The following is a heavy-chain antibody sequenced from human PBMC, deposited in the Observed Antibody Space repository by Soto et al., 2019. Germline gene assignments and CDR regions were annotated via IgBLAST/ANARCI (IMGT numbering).Heavy chain of an antibody. J-gene: IGHJ4*02. Sequence: GGSLRLSCAASGFTFSSYEMNWVRQAPGKGLEWVSYISSSGSTIYYADSVKGRFTISRDNAKNSLYLQMNSLRAEDTAVYYCARSPRYCSGGSCYKGGQYYFDYWGQGTLVTVSS. CDR1: GFTFSSYE. D-gene: IGHD2-15*01. V-gene: IGHV3-48*03. CDR3: ARSPRYCSGGSCYKGGQYYFDY. CDR2: ISSSGSTI.